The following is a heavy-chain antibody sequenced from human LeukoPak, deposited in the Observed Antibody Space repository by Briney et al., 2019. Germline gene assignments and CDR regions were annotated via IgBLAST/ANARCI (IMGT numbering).Heavy chain of an antibody. D-gene: IGHD1-26*01. CDR2: IHPEGNEK. V-gene: IGHV3-7*01. CDR3: ATLGATPDY. J-gene: IGHJ4*02. Sequence: PGGSLRLSCAVSGFTFSNFWMSWVRQAPGRGLEWVANIHPEGNEKYHVESVKGRFTISRDNAKNSLYLQMNSLRAEDTAVYYCATLGATPDYWGQGTLVTVSS. CDR1: GFTFSNFW.